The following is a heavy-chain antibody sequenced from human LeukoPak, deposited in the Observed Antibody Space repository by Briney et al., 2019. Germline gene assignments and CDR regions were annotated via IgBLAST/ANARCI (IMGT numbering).Heavy chain of an antibody. V-gene: IGHV3-7*01. D-gene: IGHD6-13*01. Sequence: GGSLRPSCAASGFTFSSYWMSWVRQAPGKGLEWVANIKQDGSEKYYVDSVKGRFTISRDNAKNSLYLQMNSLRAEDTAVYYCARESRNWYSSSPIDYWGQGTLVTVSS. CDR2: IKQDGSEK. CDR3: ARESRNWYSSSPIDY. CDR1: GFTFSSYW. J-gene: IGHJ4*02.